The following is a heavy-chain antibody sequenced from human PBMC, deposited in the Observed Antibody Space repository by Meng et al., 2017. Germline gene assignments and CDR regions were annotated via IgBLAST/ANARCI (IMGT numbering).Heavy chain of an antibody. V-gene: IGHV4-61*01. Sequence: VQLQGSGPGLVRPSETLSLTCTVSGGSVSSGRYYWSWIRQPPGKGLEWIGYIYYSGSTNYNPSLKSRVTISVDTSKNQFSLKLSSVTAADTAVYYCARDCSGGSCYSIGVWGQGTLVTVSS. CDR2: IYYSGST. J-gene: IGHJ4*02. CDR3: ARDCSGGSCYSIGV. D-gene: IGHD2-15*01. CDR1: GGSVSSGRYY.